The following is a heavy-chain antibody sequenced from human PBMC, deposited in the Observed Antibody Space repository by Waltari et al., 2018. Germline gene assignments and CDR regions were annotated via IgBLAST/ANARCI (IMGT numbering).Heavy chain of an antibody. J-gene: IGHJ4*02. CDR3: ARSGTYRGYFDY. CDR2: IYYSGNT. CDR1: GGPIGSSSNY. V-gene: IGHV4-39*01. D-gene: IGHD1-26*01. Sequence: QLQLQESGRGLVKPSETLSLTCTVTGGPIGSSSNYWGWIRQPPGKGLEWIGSIYYSGNTYYNPSLKSRVTISVDTSKNQFSLRLSSATAADTAVYYCARSGTYRGYFDYWGQGTLVTVSS.